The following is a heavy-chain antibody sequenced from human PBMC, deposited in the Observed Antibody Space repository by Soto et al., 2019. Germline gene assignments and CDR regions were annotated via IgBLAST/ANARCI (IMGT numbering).Heavy chain of an antibody. J-gene: IGHJ4*02. D-gene: IGHD2-2*01. CDR1: GDSISSSIYY. CDR3: ARHLFDSYQLRHFAC. V-gene: IGHV4-39*01. Sequence: SETLSLTCTVSGDSISSSIYYWGWIRQPPGKGLEWIGSIYYSGSTSYNPSLKSRVTISVDTPKNQFSLKLNSVTAADTAVYYCARHLFDSYQLRHFACWGQGTLVPVSS. CDR2: IYYSGST.